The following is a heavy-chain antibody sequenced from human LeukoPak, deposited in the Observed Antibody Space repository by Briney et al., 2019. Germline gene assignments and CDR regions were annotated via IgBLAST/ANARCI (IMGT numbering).Heavy chain of an antibody. CDR2: IIPIFGTA. CDR1: GGTFSGYA. J-gene: IGHJ4*02. D-gene: IGHD3-22*01. V-gene: IGHV1-69*05. Sequence: ASVKVSCKASGGTFSGYAISWVRQAPGQGLEWMGGIIPIFGTANYAQKFQGRVTITTDESTSTAYMELSSLRSEDTAVYYRARSDYDSSGYYFDYWGQGTLVTVSS. CDR3: ARSDYDSSGYYFDY.